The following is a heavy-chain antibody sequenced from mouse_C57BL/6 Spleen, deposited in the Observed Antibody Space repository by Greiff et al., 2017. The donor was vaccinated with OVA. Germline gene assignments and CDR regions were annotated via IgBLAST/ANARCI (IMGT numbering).Heavy chain of an antibody. CDR3: ARDDYDGYPWYFDV. CDR1: GFTFSSYA. CDR2: ISDGGSYT. D-gene: IGHD2-3*01. V-gene: IGHV5-4*01. J-gene: IGHJ1*03. Sequence: EVQRVESGGGLVKPGGSLKLSCAASGFTFSSYAMSWVRQTPEKRLEWVATISDGGSYTYYPDNVKGRFTISRDNAKNNLYLQMSHLKSEDTAMYYCARDDYDGYPWYFDVWGTGTTVTVSS.